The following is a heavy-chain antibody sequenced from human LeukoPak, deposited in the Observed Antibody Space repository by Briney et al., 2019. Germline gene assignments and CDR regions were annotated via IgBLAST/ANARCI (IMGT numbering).Heavy chain of an antibody. CDR2: ISSSSSTI. V-gene: IGHV3-48*01. D-gene: IGHD4-11*01. CDR1: GFTFSSYS. Sequence: PGGSLRLSCAASGFTFSSYSMNWVRQAPGKGLEWVSSISSSSSTIYYADSVKGRFTISRDNAKNSLYLQMNSLRAEDTAVYNCARGVDPMTTVWKTKFDPWGQGTLVTVSS. CDR3: ARGVDPMTTVWKTKFDP. J-gene: IGHJ5*02.